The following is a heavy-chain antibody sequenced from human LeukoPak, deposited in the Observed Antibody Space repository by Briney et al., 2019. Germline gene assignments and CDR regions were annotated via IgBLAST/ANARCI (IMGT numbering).Heavy chain of an antibody. Sequence: GRSLRLSCAASGFTFSSYAMHWVRQAPGKGLEWVAVISYDGSNKYYADSVKGRFTISRDNAKNSLYLQMNSLRAEDTAVYYCASRSYSSSGNDYWGQGTLVTVSS. CDR1: GFTFSSYA. D-gene: IGHD3-22*01. V-gene: IGHV3-30-3*01. CDR2: ISYDGSNK. CDR3: ASRSYSSSGNDY. J-gene: IGHJ4*02.